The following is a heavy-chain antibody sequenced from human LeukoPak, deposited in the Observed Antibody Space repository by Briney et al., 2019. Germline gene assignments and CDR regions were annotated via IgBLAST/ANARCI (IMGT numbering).Heavy chain of an antibody. Sequence: SETLSLTCTVSGGSISSYYWSWIRQPPGKGLEWIGYIYYSGSTNYNPSLKSRVTISVDTSKNQFSLKLSSVTAADTAVYYCVGYYDSSGAFDIWGQGTMVTVSS. CDR2: IYYSGST. CDR3: VGYYDSSGAFDI. J-gene: IGHJ3*02. V-gene: IGHV4-59*01. CDR1: GGSISSYY. D-gene: IGHD3-22*01.